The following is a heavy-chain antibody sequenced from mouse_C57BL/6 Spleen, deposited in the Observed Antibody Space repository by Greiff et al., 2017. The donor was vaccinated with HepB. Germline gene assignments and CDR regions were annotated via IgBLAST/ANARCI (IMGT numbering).Heavy chain of an antibody. Sequence: EVKLLESGPELVKPGASVKISCKASGYSFTGYYMNWVKQSPEKSLEWIGEINPSTGGTTYNQKFKAKATLTVDKSSSTAYMQLKSLTSEDSAVYYCASPWDGAYWGQGTLVTVSA. V-gene: IGHV1-42*01. CDR3: ASPWDGAY. D-gene: IGHD4-1*01. CDR2: INPSTGGT. CDR1: GYSFTGYY. J-gene: IGHJ3*01.